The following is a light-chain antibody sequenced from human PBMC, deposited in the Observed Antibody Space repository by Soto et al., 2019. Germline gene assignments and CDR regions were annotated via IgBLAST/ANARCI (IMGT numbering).Light chain of an antibody. CDR3: KSYAGSNTYV. CDR1: KSDIGVYDF. Sequence: QSALARPPSASGSPGQSVTISCTGTKSDIGVYDFVSWYQHHPGKAPRLIIYEVVQRPSGVPDRFSGSKSGNTASLTVSGLQAADEADYFCKSYAGSNTYVFGSGTKVTV. J-gene: IGLJ1*01. V-gene: IGLV2-8*01. CDR2: EVV.